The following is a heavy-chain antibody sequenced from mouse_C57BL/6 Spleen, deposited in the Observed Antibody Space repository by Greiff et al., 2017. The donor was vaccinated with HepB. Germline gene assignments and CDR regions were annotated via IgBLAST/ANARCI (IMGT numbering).Heavy chain of an antibody. J-gene: IGHJ4*01. D-gene: IGHD4-1*01. CDR2: ISSGSSTI. Sequence: EVQLVESGGGLVKPGGSLKLSCAASGFTFSDYGMHWVRQAPEKGLEWVAYISSGSSTIYYADTVKGRFTISRDNAKNTLFLQMTSLRSEDTAMYYCERRDWDYAMDHWGQGAPVTVSS. V-gene: IGHV5-17*01. CDR3: ERRDWDYAMDH. CDR1: GFTFSDYG.